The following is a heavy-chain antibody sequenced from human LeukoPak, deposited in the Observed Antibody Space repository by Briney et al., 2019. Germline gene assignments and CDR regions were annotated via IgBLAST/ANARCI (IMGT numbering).Heavy chain of an antibody. Sequence: GGSLRLSCATSGFTFTTYWMSWVRQASGKGLEWVATLNHYGGDKYYVDSVKGRFTISRDNAKSSLYLQMNSLRAEDTAAYYCVRGDFDFWGQGTLVTVSS. V-gene: IGHV3-7*04. J-gene: IGHJ4*02. CDR3: VRGDFDF. CDR1: GFTFTTYW. CDR2: LNHYGGDK.